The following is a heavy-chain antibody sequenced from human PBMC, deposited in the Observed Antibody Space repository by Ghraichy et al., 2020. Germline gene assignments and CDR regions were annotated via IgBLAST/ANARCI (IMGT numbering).Heavy chain of an antibody. V-gene: IGHV4-59*01. J-gene: IGHJ4*02. D-gene: IGHD2-8*01. Sequence: SETLSLTCTVSGGSISSYYWSWIRQPPGKGLEWIGYIYYSGSTNYNPSLKSRVTISVDTSKNQFSLKLSSVTAADTAVYYCAREGRPRMVYAAGGFDYWGQGTLVTVSS. CDR1: GGSISSYY. CDR2: IYYSGST. CDR3: AREGRPRMVYAAGGFDY.